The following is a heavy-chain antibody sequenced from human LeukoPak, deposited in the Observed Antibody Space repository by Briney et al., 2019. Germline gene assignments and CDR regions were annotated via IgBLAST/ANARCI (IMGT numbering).Heavy chain of an antibody. CDR2: IIPIFGTA. V-gene: IGHV1-69*06. CDR1: GGTFSSYA. J-gene: IGHJ2*01. Sequence: GSSVKVSCKASGGTFSSYAISWVRQAPGQGLEWMGGIIPIFGTANYAQKFQGRVTMTEDTSTDTAYMELSSLRSEDTAVYYCATPNSSGYYYAGRGWYFDLWGRGTLVTVSS. D-gene: IGHD3-22*01. CDR3: ATPNSSGYYYAGRGWYFDL.